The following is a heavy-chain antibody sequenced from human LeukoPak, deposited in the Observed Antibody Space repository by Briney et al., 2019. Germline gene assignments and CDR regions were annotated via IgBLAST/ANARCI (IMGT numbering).Heavy chain of an antibody. CDR1: GFTFSSYW. CDR2: IKQDGSEK. V-gene: IGHV3-7*01. D-gene: IGHD3-22*01. CDR3: ARVDNYYDSSGYYSLDY. J-gene: IGHJ4*02. Sequence: GGSLRLSCAASGFTFSSYWMIWVRQAPGKGLEWVANIKQDGSEKYYVDSVKGRFTISRDNAKNSLYLQMNSLRAEDTAVYYCARVDNYYDSSGYYSLDYWGQGTLVTVSS.